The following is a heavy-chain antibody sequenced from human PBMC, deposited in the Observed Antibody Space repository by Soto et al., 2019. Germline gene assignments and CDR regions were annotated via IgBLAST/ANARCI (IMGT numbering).Heavy chain of an antibody. D-gene: IGHD4-17*01. CDR3: ANDYGDYRNDAFDI. CDR1: RASYTDYY. Sequence: SLTSALYRASYTDYYWNSFRQAPGKGLEWIGEIHHSGTTNYNPSLKSRVTITLDRSKNQFTLRLSSMTAADAAVYYCANDYGDYRNDAFDIWIPGTRVT. V-gene: IGHV4-34*01. CDR2: IHHSGTT. J-gene: IGHJ3*02.